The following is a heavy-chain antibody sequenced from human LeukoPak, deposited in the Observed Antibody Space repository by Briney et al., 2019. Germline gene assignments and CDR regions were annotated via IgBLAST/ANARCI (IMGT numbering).Heavy chain of an antibody. CDR2: INPSGGST. D-gene: IGHD6-19*01. CDR1: GYTFTSYY. CDR3: ARDWYTSGSY. J-gene: IGHJ4*02. Sequence: GASVKVSCKASGYTFTSYYMHWVRQAPGQGLEWMGIINPSGGSTSYAQKFQGRVTVTRDRSTRTVYMELRSLRSEDTAVYYCARDWYTSGSYWGQGTLVTVSS. V-gene: IGHV1-46*01.